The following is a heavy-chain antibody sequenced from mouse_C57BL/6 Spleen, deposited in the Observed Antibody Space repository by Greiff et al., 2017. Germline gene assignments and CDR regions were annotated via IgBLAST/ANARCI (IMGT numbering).Heavy chain of an antibody. J-gene: IGHJ3*01. CDR3: APYSTFAY. V-gene: IGHV1-81*01. CDR2: IYPRSGNT. D-gene: IGHD2-5*01. CDR1: GYTFTSYG. Sequence: VQGVESGAELARPGASVTLSCKASGYTFTSYGISWVKQRTGQGLEWIGEIYPRSGNTYYNEKFKGKATLTADKSSSTAYMELRSLTSEDSAVYFCAPYSTFAYWGQGTLVTVSA.